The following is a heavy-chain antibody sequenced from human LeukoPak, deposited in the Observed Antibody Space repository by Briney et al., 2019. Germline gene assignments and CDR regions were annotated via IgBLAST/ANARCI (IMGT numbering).Heavy chain of an antibody. D-gene: IGHD4-17*01. CDR2: ISSSGSTI. J-gene: IGHJ6*03. Sequence: GGSLRLSCAASGFTFSSYEMNWVRQAPGKGLEWVSYISSSGSTIYYADSVKGRFTISRDNAKNSLYLQMNSLRAEDTAVYYCARHYGDYHSDYYYYMDVWGKGTTVTVSS. CDR1: GFTFSSYE. V-gene: IGHV3-48*03. CDR3: ARHYGDYHSDYYYYMDV.